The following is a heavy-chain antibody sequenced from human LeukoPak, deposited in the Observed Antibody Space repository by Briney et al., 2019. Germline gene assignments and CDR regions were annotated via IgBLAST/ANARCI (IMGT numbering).Heavy chain of an antibody. J-gene: IGHJ4*02. D-gene: IGHD6-19*01. CDR1: GFTLTSYA. CDR3: AKCSTIGVDAATAVDF. CDR2: ISGNGDST. Sequence: GGSLRLSCTPSGFTLTSYALTWVRQAPGKGLEWVSAISGNGDSTYYADSVRGRFTISRDNSQNTLYLQMNSLRAEDTAVYFCAKCSTIGVDAATAVDFWGQGTLVTVSS. V-gene: IGHV3-23*01.